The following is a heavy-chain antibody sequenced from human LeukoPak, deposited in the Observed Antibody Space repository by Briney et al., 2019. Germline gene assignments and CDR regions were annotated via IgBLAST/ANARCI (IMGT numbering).Heavy chain of an antibody. V-gene: IGHV1-24*01. CDR2: FDPEDGDT. J-gene: IGHJ4*02. CDR3: ATGKTDIVVVVAAFYFDY. D-gene: IGHD2-15*01. Sequence: GASVKVSCKVSGYTLTELSMHWVRQAPGKGLEWMGGFDPEDGDTIYAQKFQGRVTMTEDTSTDTAYMELNSLRSEDTAVYYCATGKTDIVVVVAAFYFDYWGQGTLVTVSS. CDR1: GYTLTELS.